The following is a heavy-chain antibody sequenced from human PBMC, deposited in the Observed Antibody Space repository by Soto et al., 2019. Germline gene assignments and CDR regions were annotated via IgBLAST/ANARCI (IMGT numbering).Heavy chain of an antibody. CDR1: GFTFSSYW. J-gene: IGHJ4*02. Sequence: EVQLVESGGALVQPGGSLRLSCAASGFTFSSYWMHWVRQVPGKGLVWVSRINNDGSSTTYADSVKGRFTISRDNAMNTLYLQMNSVRAEDTAVYYCGRGISAAGFDYWGQGTLVTVSS. D-gene: IGHD6-13*01. CDR3: GRGISAAGFDY. CDR2: INNDGSST. V-gene: IGHV3-74*03.